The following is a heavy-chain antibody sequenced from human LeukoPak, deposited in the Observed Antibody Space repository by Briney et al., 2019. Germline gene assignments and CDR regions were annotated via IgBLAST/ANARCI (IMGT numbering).Heavy chain of an antibody. Sequence: GESLRLSCAASGFTFSSYAMSWVRQAPGKGLEWVSGISVSGASTSNADPVKGRFTISRDNSKNTLYLQMNSLRAEDTAVYYCAKLGIVVVVAATTWFDPWGQGTLVTVSS. D-gene: IGHD2-15*01. CDR2: ISVSGAST. CDR1: GFTFSSYA. CDR3: AKLGIVVVVAATTWFDP. J-gene: IGHJ5*02. V-gene: IGHV3-23*01.